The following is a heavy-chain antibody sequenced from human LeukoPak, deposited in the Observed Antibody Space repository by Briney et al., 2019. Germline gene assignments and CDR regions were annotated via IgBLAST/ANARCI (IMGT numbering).Heavy chain of an antibody. D-gene: IGHD6-13*01. Sequence: SETLSLTCTVSGGSISSGDYYWSWIRQPPGKGLEWIGYIYYSGSTYYNPSLKSRVTISVDTSKNQFSLKLSSVTAADTAVYYCARDPSLYSSSWYRGRRPLGWFDPWGQGTLVTVSS. CDR3: ARDPSLYSSSWYRGRRPLGWFDP. CDR2: IYYSGST. CDR1: GGSISSGDYY. J-gene: IGHJ5*02. V-gene: IGHV4-30-4*08.